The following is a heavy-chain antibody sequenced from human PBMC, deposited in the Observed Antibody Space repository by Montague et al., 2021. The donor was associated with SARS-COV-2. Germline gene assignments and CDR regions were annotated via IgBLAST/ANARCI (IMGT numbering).Heavy chain of an antibody. CDR1: GFSLSTSGMC. CDR3: ARTPIAAAGIGHHSYHGMEL. CDR2: IDWDDDK. J-gene: IGHJ6*01. V-gene: IGHV2-70*01. D-gene: IGHD6-13*01. Sequence: PALVKPTQTLTLTCTFSGFSLSTSGMCVSWIRQPPGKALEWLALIDWDDDKYYSTSLKTRLTISKDTSKNQVVLTMTNMDPVDTATYYCARTPIAAAGIGHHSYHGMELWAQVYTLTVSS.